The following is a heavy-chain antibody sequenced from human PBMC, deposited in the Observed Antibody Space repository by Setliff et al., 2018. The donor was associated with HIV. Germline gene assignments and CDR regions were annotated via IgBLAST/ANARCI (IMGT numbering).Heavy chain of an antibody. CDR1: GGSISSYC. CDR3: ARRIDNSGSLPAKNWFDT. Sequence: PSETLSLTCTVSGGSISSYCWNWIRQPPGKGLEWIGYIFASGSSLYNPSLQSRVSISIDTSKNQFSLKLSSVTAADTAVYYCARRIDNSGSLPAKNWFDTWG. J-gene: IGHJ5*01. CDR2: IFASGSS. D-gene: IGHD3-10*01. V-gene: IGHV4-4*09.